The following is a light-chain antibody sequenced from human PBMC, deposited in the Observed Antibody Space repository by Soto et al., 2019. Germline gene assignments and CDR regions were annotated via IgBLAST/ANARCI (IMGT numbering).Light chain of an antibody. Sequence: QSALTQPGSVSGSPGQAITITGTGTSSDVGGYNYVSWYQQHPGKAPKVLISDVSNRPSGISNRFSGSKSGNTASLTISGLQAEYEADYYCSSYTSIDTWVFGTGTKLTVL. CDR3: SSYTSIDTWV. V-gene: IGLV2-14*03. CDR1: SSDVGGYNY. CDR2: DVS. J-gene: IGLJ1*01.